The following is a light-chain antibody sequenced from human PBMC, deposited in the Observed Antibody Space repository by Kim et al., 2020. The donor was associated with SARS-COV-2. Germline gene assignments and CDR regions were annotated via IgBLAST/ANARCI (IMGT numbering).Light chain of an antibody. CDR2: EDN. CDR3: QSYDDSNRWV. V-gene: IGLV6-57*02. CDR1: RGNIASNY. J-gene: IGLJ3*02. Sequence: KTVTIYCTGSRGNIASNYVQWYQQRPASAPTTVIYEDNERPSGVPDRFSGSIDSSSNSASLTISGLKTEDEADYYCQSYDDSNRWVFGGGTQLTVL.